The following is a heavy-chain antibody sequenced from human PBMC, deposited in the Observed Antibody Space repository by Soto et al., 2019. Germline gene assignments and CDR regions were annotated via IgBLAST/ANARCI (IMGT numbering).Heavy chain of an antibody. CDR1: GFTLSSIG. Sequence: EVQLVESGGGLVQPGGSLRLSCAASGFTLSSIGMSWVRQAPGRGREWVANIKQDGSEKYYVDSVKGRFTISRDNAKNSLYLQMNSLRAEDTAVYYCARVSSGSYYYFDYWGQGTLVTVSS. V-gene: IGHV3-7*01. CDR2: IKQDGSEK. D-gene: IGHD1-26*01. J-gene: IGHJ4*02. CDR3: ARVSSGSYYYFDY.